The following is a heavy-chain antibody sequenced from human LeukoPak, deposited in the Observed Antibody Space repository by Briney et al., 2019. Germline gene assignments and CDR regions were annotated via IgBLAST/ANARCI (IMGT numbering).Heavy chain of an antibody. V-gene: IGHV1-46*01. CDR1: GYTFTSYY. D-gene: IGHD5-12*01. J-gene: IGHJ4*02. CDR2: INPSGGST. CDR3: AREGGGYDPFDY. Sequence: ASVKVSCKASGYTFTSYYMHSVRQAPGQGLEWMGIINPSGGSTSYAQKFQGRVTMTRDMSTSTVYMELSRLRSDDTAVYYCAREGGGYDPFDYWGQGTLVTVSS.